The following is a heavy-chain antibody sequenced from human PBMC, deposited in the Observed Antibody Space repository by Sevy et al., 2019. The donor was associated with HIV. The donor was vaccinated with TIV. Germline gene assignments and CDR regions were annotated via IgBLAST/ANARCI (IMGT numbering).Heavy chain of an antibody. CDR1: GGSFNDYY. D-gene: IGHD3-10*01. Sequence: SETLSLTCAVYGGSFNDYYWTWIRQPPGKGLEWIGEINHSGNTNYKPSLKSRLTISVDTSKNLFSLRLSSVTAADTAVYYCARVPYSSGKYFYYYGMDVWGQGTTVTVSS. V-gene: IGHV4-34*01. CDR2: INHSGNT. CDR3: ARVPYSSGKYFYYYGMDV. J-gene: IGHJ6*02.